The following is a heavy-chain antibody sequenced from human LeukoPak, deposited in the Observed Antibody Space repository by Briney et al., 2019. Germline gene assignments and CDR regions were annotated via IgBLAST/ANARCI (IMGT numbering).Heavy chain of an antibody. V-gene: IGHV3-7*01. CDR2: IKPDGGET. CDR3: ATAVSVAGDS. CDR1: GFTFSTNW. D-gene: IGHD6-19*01. Sequence: GGSLRLSCAASGFTFSTNWMSWFRQAPGKGLEWVAHIKPDGGETYYVDSVKGRFTISRDNAKNSLYLQMNSLRAEDTAVYYCATAVSVAGDSWGQGTLVAVSS. J-gene: IGHJ5*01.